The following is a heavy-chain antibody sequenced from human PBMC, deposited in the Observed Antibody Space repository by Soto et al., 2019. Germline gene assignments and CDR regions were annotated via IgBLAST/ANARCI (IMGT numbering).Heavy chain of an antibody. CDR2: MNPNSGNT. CDR3: ARRPRYSSGWAFDY. CDR1: GYTFTSYD. Sequence: ASVKVSCKASGYTFTSYDINRVRQATGQGLEWMGWMNPNSGNTGYAQKFQGRVTMTRNTSISTAYMELSSLRSEDTAVYYCARRPRYSSGWAFDYWGQGTLVTV. J-gene: IGHJ4*02. D-gene: IGHD6-19*01. V-gene: IGHV1-8*01.